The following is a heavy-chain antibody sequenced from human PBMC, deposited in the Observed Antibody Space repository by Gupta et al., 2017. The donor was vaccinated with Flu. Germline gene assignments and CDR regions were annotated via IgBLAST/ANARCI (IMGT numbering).Heavy chain of an antibody. D-gene: IGHD2-21*01. CDR2: VRTKAKGYTT. CDR3: ARAFTIATDQFDY. V-gene: IGHV3-72*01. CDR1: GFTFRDHY. Sequence: EVQLVESGGGLVQPGGSLRLSCAASGFTFRDHYMDWVRQVPGKGPEWVGRVRTKAKGYTTEYAASVQGRFTISRDDSRNSVHLQMNNRRIEDTAVYYCARAFTIATDQFDYWGQGTLVTVSS. J-gene: IGHJ4*02.